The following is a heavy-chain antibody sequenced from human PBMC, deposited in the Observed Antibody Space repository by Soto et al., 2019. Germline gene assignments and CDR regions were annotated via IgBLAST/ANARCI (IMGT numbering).Heavy chain of an antibody. D-gene: IGHD3-9*01. Sequence: GGSLRLSCAASGFTFSSYAMSWVHQAPGKGLEWVSAISGSGGSTYYADSVKGRFTISRDNSKNTLYLQMNSLRAEDTAVYYCAKDQSRDDDILTGYPPPDVWGQGTTVTVSS. CDR2: ISGSGGST. V-gene: IGHV3-23*01. CDR1: GFTFSSYA. CDR3: AKDQSRDDDILTGYPPPDV. J-gene: IGHJ6*02.